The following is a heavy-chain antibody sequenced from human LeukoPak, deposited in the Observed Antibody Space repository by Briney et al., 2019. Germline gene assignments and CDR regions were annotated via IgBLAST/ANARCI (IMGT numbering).Heavy chain of an antibody. CDR3: AKNDYDILTGYSYYYYGMDV. V-gene: IGHV3-33*06. D-gene: IGHD3-9*01. CDR2: IWYDGSNK. CDR1: GFTFSSYG. J-gene: IGHJ6*02. Sequence: GGSLRLSCAASGFTFSSYGMHWVRQAPGKGLEWVAVIWYDGSNKYYADSVKGRFTISRDNSKNTLYLQMNSLRAEDTAVYYCAKNDYDILTGYSYYYYGMDVWGQGTTVTVSS.